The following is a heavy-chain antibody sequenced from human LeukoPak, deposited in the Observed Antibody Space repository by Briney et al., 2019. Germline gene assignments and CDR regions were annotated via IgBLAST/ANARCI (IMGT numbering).Heavy chain of an antibody. CDR2: INHTGNT. D-gene: IGHD3-22*01. J-gene: IGHJ4*02. CDR3: ARGKFDSNGYYLDY. Sequence: PSETLSLTCAVYGGSFSGYYWSWIRQPPGKGLEWTGEINHTGNTNYNPSLKSRLTISEDTSKNQFSLKLSSATAADAAVYYCARGKFDSNGYYLDYWGQGTLVTVSS. CDR1: GGSFSGYY. V-gene: IGHV4-34*01.